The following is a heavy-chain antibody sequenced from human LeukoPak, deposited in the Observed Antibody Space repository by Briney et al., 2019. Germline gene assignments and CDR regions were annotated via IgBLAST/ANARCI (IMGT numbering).Heavy chain of an antibody. Sequence: SETLSLTCTVSGGSISCGSYYWSWIRQPAGKGLEWIGRIYTSGSTNYNPSLKSRVTISVDTSKNQFSLKLSSVTAADTAVYYCARGGREYFQHWGQGTLVTVSS. V-gene: IGHV4-61*02. CDR2: IYTSGST. CDR3: ARGGREYFQH. J-gene: IGHJ1*01. CDR1: GGSISCGSYY.